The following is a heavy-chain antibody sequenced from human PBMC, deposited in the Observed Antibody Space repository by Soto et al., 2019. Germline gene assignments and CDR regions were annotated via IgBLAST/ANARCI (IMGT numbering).Heavy chain of an antibody. CDR3: ASEGPAPYYYYGLDV. Sequence: GASVKVSCKASGYTFTSYGISWVRQAPGQGLEWMGWINPNSGGTNYAQKFQGWVTMTRDTSISTAYMELSRLRSDDTAVYYCASEGPAPYYYYGLDVWGQGSTVTVSS. CDR2: INPNSGGT. CDR1: GYTFTSYG. V-gene: IGHV1-2*04. J-gene: IGHJ6*01.